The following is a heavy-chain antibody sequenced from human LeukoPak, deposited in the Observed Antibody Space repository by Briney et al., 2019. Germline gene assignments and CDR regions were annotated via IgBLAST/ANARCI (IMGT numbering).Heavy chain of an antibody. D-gene: IGHD6-19*01. CDR3: ARDQGSGSYPYTFDY. CDR1: GFTFSSYD. CDR2: ISGSSSTI. J-gene: IGHJ4*02. V-gene: IGHV3-48*03. Sequence: GGSLRLSCAASGFTFSSYDMNWVRQAPGKGREWVSYISGSSSTIFYAESVKGRFTISRDNARNSLYLQMNSLRAEDTAVYYCARDQGSGSYPYTFDYWGQGTLVTVSS.